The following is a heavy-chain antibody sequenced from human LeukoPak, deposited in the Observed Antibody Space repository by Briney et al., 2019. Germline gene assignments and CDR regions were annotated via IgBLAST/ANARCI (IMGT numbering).Heavy chain of an antibody. V-gene: IGHV1-8*01. Sequence: GASVKVSCKASGNTFTSYDINWVRQATGQGIGWMGWMNPNSGITGYAQKFQGRLTMTRNTSIGTAYMELSSLRSEDTAVYYCARPRQLWSYGMDVWGQGTTVTVSS. CDR3: ARPRQLWSYGMDV. D-gene: IGHD5-18*01. CDR1: GNTFTSYD. J-gene: IGHJ6*02. CDR2: MNPNSGIT.